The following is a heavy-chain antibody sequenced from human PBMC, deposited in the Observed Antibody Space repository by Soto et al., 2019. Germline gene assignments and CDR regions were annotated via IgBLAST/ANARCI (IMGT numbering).Heavy chain of an antibody. CDR2: INPHGGST. D-gene: IGHD3-22*01. CDR1: RDTFTSYY. J-gene: IGHJ3*01. V-gene: IGHV1-46*01. Sequence: ASVKVSCKAPRDTFTSYYINWVRQAPGQGLEWMGVINPHGGSTAYAQKFKGRVTLTRDTSASTVYMEVSSLTSEDTAVYYCARAFFYQGSDSRGYSFDAFDFWGPGTLVTVSS. CDR3: ARAFFYQGSDSRGYSFDAFDF.